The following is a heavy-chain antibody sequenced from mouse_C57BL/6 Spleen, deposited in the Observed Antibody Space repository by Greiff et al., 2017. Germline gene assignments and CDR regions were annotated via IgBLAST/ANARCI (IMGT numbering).Heavy chain of an antibody. CDR1: GYAFSSSW. J-gene: IGHJ2*01. V-gene: IGHV1-82*01. CDR2: IYPGDGDT. D-gene: IGHD3-2*02. CDR3: ARGRTGSGYDY. Sequence: VQLQESGPELVKPGASVKISCKASGYAFSSSWMNWVKQRPGKGLEWIGRIYPGDGDTNYNGKFKGKATLTADKSSSTAYMQLSSLTSEDSAVYFCARGRTGSGYDYWGQGTTLTVSS.